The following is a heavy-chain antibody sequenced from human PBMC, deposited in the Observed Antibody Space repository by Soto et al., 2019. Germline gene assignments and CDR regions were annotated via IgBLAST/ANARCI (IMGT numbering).Heavy chain of an antibody. V-gene: IGHV4-59*08. CDR1: GGSISSYY. Sequence: QVQLQESGPGLVKPSETLSLTCTVSGGSISSYYWSWILQPPGKGLEWIGYIYYSGSTNYNPSLKSRVTISVDTSKNQFSLKLSSVTAADTAVYYCARLGYYDSSGYYVGYWGQGTLVTVSS. CDR3: ARLGYYDSSGYYVGY. CDR2: IYYSGST. D-gene: IGHD3-22*01. J-gene: IGHJ4*02.